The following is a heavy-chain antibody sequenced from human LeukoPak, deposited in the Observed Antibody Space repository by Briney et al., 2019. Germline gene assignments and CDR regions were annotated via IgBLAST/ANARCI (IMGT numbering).Heavy chain of an antibody. J-gene: IGHJ4*02. V-gene: IGHV3-48*03. CDR3: AGGVPTTL. Sequence: GGSLRLSCAASGFTFSSYDMNWVRQAPGKGLEWVSYISSSASTIYYADSVKGRFTISRDSAKNSLYLQINSLRAEDTAVYYCAGGVPTTLWGQGTLVTVSS. D-gene: IGHD1-26*01. CDR1: GFTFSSYD. CDR2: ISSSASTI.